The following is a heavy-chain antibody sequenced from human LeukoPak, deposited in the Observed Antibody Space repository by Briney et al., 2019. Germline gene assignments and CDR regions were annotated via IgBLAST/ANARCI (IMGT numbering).Heavy chain of an antibody. Sequence: ASVKVSCKASGYTFTGYYMHWVRQAPGQGLEWMGWTNPNSGGTNYAQKFQGRVTMTRDTSISTAYMELSRLRSDDTAVYYCARGERITMTDNWFDPWGQGTLVTVSS. CDR1: GYTFTGYY. CDR3: ARGERITMTDNWFDP. V-gene: IGHV1-2*02. D-gene: IGHD3-22*01. CDR2: TNPNSGGT. J-gene: IGHJ5*02.